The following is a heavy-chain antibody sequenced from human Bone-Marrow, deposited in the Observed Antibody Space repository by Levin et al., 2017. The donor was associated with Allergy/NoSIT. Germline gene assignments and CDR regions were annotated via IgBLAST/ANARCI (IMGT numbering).Heavy chain of an antibody. CDR2: ISYSGST. V-gene: IGHV4-59*08. CDR1: GDSIRSYF. CDR3: AAVPGPAHNRFDP. Sequence: SQTLSLTCSVSGDSIRSYFWSWVRQPPGKNLEWIGYISYSGSTHYNPSLKSRVTISIDTSKNQLPLKLSSVTAADPAVYFCAAVPGPAHNRFDPWGQGTLVTVSS. D-gene: IGHD2-2*01. J-gene: IGHJ5*02.